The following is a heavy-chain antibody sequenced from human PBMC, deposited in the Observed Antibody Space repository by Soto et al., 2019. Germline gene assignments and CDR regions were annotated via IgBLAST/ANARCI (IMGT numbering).Heavy chain of an antibody. Sequence: QVQLVQSGAEVKKPGASVKVSCKASGYTFTSYGISWVRQAPGQGLEWMGWISAYNSNTNYAQKLQGRVTMTTDTSTSTAYMELRSLRSDDTAVYYCARFLHYLSITGTTSAFDIWGQGTMVTVSS. D-gene: IGHD1-20*01. CDR2: ISAYNSNT. V-gene: IGHV1-18*04. CDR3: ARFLHYLSITGTTSAFDI. CDR1: GYTFTSYG. J-gene: IGHJ3*02.